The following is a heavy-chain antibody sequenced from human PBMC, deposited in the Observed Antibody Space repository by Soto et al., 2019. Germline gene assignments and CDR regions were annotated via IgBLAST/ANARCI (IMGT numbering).Heavy chain of an antibody. CDR3: ARVITAAVWNAFDI. CDR2: ISYDGTTK. D-gene: IGHD6-13*01. CDR1: GFTFSTYT. J-gene: IGHJ3*02. Sequence: QVQLVDSGGGVVQPGRSLRLSCAASGFTFSTYTMHWVRQAPGKGLEWVAFISYDGTTKYYADSVKGRFTISRDTSKNTLFLQMNSLYIEVTAVYYCARVITAAVWNAFDIWGQGTVVTVSS. V-gene: IGHV3-30-3*01.